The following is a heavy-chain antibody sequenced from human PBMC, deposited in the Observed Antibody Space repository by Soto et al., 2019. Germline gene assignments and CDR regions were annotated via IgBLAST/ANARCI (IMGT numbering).Heavy chain of an antibody. CDR3: ARSVVPAARSYYGMDV. CDR2: INPNSGGT. CDR1: GYTFTGYY. J-gene: IGHJ6*02. Sequence: ASVKVSCKASGYTFTGYYMHWVRQAPGQGLEWMGWINPNSGGTNYAQKFQGWVTMTRDTSISTAYMELSRLRSDDTAVYYCARSVVPAARSYYGMDVWGQGTTVTVSS. V-gene: IGHV1-2*04. D-gene: IGHD2-2*01.